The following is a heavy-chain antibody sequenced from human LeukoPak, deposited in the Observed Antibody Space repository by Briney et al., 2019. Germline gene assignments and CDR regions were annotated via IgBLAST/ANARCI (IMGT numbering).Heavy chain of an antibody. CDR1: AFTFSTYE. Sequence: GGSLRLSCEVPAFTFSTYEMNWVRQAPGKGLEWVSYISGSGDTIYYAASVRGRFTISRDNAKNSLYLQMNSLRAEDTAVYYCASVTARDYYTSGSYPPPFDSWGQGTLLTVSS. J-gene: IGHJ4*02. D-gene: IGHD3-10*01. V-gene: IGHV3-48*03. CDR2: ISGSGDTI. CDR3: ASVTARDYYTSGSYPPPFDS.